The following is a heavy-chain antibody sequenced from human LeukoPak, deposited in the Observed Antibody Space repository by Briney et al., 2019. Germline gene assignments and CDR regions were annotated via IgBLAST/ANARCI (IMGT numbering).Heavy chain of an antibody. CDR2: ISGSGGST. CDR3: AKDRVVRGVMGAGGY. Sequence: GGSLRLSCAASGFTFSSYDMSWVRQAPGKGLEWVSSISGSGGSTYYADSVKGRFTISRDNSKNTLYLQMNSLRAEDTAVYYCAKDRVVRGVMGAGGYWGQGTLVTVSS. D-gene: IGHD3-10*01. V-gene: IGHV3-23*01. CDR1: GFTFSSYD. J-gene: IGHJ4*02.